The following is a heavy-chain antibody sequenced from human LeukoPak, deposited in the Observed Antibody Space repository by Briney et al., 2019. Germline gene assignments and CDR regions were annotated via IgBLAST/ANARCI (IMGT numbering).Heavy chain of an antibody. Sequence: KPSETLSLTCAVYGGSFSGYYWSWIRQPPGKGLEWIGEINHSGSTNCNPSLKSRVTISVDTSKNQFSLKLSSVTAADTAVYYCARALSSGYYSLNYWGQGTLVTVSS. D-gene: IGHD3-22*01. CDR1: GGSFSGYY. J-gene: IGHJ4*02. CDR2: INHSGST. CDR3: ARALSSGYYSLNY. V-gene: IGHV4-34*01.